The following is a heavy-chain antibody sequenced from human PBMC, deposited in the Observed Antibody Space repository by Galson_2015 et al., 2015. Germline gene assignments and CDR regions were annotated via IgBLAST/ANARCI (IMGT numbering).Heavy chain of an antibody. Sequence: SVKVSCKAFGYTFTSYYIHWVRQAPGQGLEWMGIIYPSGGSTNYAQKFQGRVTMTRDTSTSTVYMELRSLRFEATAVYYCARDRRRLPGITAAGTSDYWGQGTLVTVSS. D-gene: IGHD6-13*01. CDR3: ARDRRRLPGITAAGTSDY. V-gene: IGHV1-46*01. CDR2: IYPSGGST. CDR1: GYTFTSYY. J-gene: IGHJ4*02.